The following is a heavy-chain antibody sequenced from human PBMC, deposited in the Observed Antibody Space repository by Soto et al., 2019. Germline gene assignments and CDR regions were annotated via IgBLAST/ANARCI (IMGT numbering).Heavy chain of an antibody. Sequence: SETLSLTCSVSGGSISSSSYFWGWIRQPPGKGLEWIGSIYYSGSTYYNPSLKSRVTVSVDTSKNQFSLKLSSVTAADTAVYYCARKTARYYDILTGYYGYYGMDVWGQGTTVTVSS. CDR1: GGSISSSSYF. CDR2: IYYSGST. J-gene: IGHJ6*02. D-gene: IGHD3-9*01. CDR3: ARKTARYYDILTGYYGYYGMDV. V-gene: IGHV4-39*01.